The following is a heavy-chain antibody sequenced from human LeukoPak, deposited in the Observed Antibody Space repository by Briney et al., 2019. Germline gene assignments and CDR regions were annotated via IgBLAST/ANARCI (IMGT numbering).Heavy chain of an antibody. Sequence: ASVKVSCKASGYTFAGYYMHWVRQAPGQGLEWMGWINPNSGGTNSAQIFQGRATMTRDTSISTAYMELSRLTSDDTAVYYCARDRGWYSLENWFDPWGQGTLVTVSS. CDR1: GYTFAGYY. V-gene: IGHV1-2*02. CDR3: ARDRGWYSLENWFDP. D-gene: IGHD6-19*01. CDR2: INPNSGGT. J-gene: IGHJ5*02.